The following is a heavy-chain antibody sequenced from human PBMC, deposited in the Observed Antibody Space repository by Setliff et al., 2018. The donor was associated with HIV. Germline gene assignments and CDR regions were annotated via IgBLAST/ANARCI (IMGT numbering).Heavy chain of an antibody. D-gene: IGHD2-15*01. CDR1: GGTFSSYA. J-gene: IGHJ4*02. CDR3: ARDRVAAKASSYDY. CDR2: IIPSGGST. V-gene: IGHV1-46*01. Sequence: ASVKVSCKASGGTFSSYAISWVRQAPGQGLEWMGGIIPSGGSTSYAQKFQDRVTMTSDTSTSTIYMELSSLRSEDTAVFYCARDRVAAKASSYDYWGRGTLVTVSS.